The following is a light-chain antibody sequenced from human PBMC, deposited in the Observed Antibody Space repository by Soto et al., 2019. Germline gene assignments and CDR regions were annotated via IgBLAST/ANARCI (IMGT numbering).Light chain of an antibody. CDR3: QQYAGSLWT. Sequence: EIVLTQSPATLSVSPGERATLSCRASQSVSSNLAWYQQKRGQAPRLLIYGASTRATGIPARFSGSGSGREFTLTISSLQSEDFAVYYCQQYAGSLWTFGQGTKVEIK. CDR2: GAS. V-gene: IGKV3-15*01. CDR1: QSVSSN. J-gene: IGKJ1*01.